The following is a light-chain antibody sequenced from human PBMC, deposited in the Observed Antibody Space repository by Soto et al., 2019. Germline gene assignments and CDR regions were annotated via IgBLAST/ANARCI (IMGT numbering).Light chain of an antibody. CDR3: SSFVGTSILVV. V-gene: IGLV2-14*01. Sequence: QSALTQPASVSGSPGQSITISCTGTSSDVGRFNYVPWYQQHPGNPPKLIIFDVTRRPSGVSNRFSGSKSGNAASLTISGLQAEDEANYYCSSFVGTSILVVFGGGTKLTVL. CDR2: DVT. CDR1: SSDVGRFNY. J-gene: IGLJ2*01.